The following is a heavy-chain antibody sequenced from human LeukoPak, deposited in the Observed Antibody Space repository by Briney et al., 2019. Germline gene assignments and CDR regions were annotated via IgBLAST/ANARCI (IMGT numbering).Heavy chain of an antibody. V-gene: IGHV1-3*03. D-gene: IGHD5-18*01. CDR3: ARSGVSYGSRALSY. CDR1: GDTFTSYA. J-gene: IGHJ4*02. Sequence: ASLKVSCKASGDTFTSYAMHWVPQAPGQRLKWMGWINAGNGNTKYSQEFQGRVTITRDTSASTAYMELSSLRSEDMAVYYCARSGVSYGSRALSYWGQGTLVTVSS. CDR2: INAGNGNT.